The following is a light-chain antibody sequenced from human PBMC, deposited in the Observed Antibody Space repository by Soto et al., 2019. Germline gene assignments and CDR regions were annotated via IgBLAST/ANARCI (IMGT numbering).Light chain of an antibody. CDR3: SSYTNINTRACV. V-gene: IGLV2-14*01. CDR1: SGDIGSYNR. Sequence: QSVLTQPASVSGSPGQSITISCTGTSGDIGSYNRVSWYQQHPGKAPKLIIYEVTHRPSAVSNRFSGSKSGNTASLTISGLQAEDEAEYYCSSYTNINTRACVFGTGTKLTVL. J-gene: IGLJ1*01. CDR2: EVT.